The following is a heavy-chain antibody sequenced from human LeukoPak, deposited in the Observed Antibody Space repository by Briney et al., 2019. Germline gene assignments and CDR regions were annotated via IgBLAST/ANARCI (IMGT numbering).Heavy chain of an antibody. V-gene: IGHV1-46*01. D-gene: IGHD4-23*01. CDR3: ARGPGVDYGGSSGDY. J-gene: IGHJ4*02. CDR2: INPSRGSS. Sequence: RASVKVSCKASGYTFTSYYMHCVRQAPGQGLEWMGVINPSRGSSSYAQKFQGRVTMTRDMSTSTVYMELSSLRSEDTAVYYCARGPGVDYGGSSGDYWGQGTLVTVSS. CDR1: GYTFTSYY.